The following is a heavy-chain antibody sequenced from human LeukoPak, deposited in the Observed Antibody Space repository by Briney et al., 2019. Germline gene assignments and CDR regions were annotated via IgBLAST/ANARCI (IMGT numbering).Heavy chain of an antibody. CDR3: ARGLSPPDY. CDR2: IKEDGSEK. V-gene: IGHV3-7*04. CDR1: GGSISNYY. J-gene: IGHJ4*02. D-gene: IGHD3-16*01. Sequence: ETLSLTCTVSGGSISNYYWSWVRQAPGKGLEWVANIKEDGSEKYYVDSVKGRFTISRDNAKNSLYLQMNSLRAEDTAVYYCARGLSPPDYWGQGTLVTVSS.